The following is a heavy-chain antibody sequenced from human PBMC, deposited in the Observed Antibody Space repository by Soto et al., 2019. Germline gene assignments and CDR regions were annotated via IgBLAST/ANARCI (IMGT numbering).Heavy chain of an antibody. D-gene: IGHD5-12*01. V-gene: IGHV3-66*01. CDR1: GFTVSSNY. CDR3: AREEVEMATIGAFDI. CDR2: IYSGGST. Sequence: GGSLRLSCAASGFTVSSNYMSWVRQAPGKGLEWVSVIYSGGSTYYADSVKGRFTISRDNSKNTLYLQMNSLRAEETAVYYCAREEVEMATIGAFDIWGQGTMVTVSS. J-gene: IGHJ3*02.